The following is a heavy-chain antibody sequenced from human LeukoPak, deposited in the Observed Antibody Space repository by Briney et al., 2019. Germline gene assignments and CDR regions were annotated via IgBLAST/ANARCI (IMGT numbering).Heavy chain of an antibody. CDR1: GYTFTSYY. J-gene: IGHJ4*02. D-gene: IGHD3-22*01. CDR2: INPSGGST. V-gene: IGHV1-46*01. Sequence: ASVKVSCKASGYTFTSYYMHWVRQAPGQGLEGMGIINPSGGSTSYAQKFQGRVTMTRDMSTSTVYMELSSLRSEDTAVYYCARQEVDSGYYWDCWGQGTLVTVSS. CDR3: ARQEVDSGYYWDC.